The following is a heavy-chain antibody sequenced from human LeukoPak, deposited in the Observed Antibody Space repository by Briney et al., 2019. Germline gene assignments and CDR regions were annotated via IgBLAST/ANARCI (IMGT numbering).Heavy chain of an antibody. Sequence: SETLSLTCTVSGGSISSYYWSWIRQPPGKGLEWIGYIYYNGSTKYNPSLKSRVTISVDTSKNQFSLKLSSVTAADTAVYYCARLGIESDGMENWFDPWGQGTLVTVSS. CDR3: ARLGIESDGMENWFDP. J-gene: IGHJ5*02. V-gene: IGHV4-59*08. CDR1: GGSISSYY. D-gene: IGHD6-13*01. CDR2: IYYNGST.